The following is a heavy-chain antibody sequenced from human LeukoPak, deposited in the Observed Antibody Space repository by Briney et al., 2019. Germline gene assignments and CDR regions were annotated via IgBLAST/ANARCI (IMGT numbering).Heavy chain of an antibody. V-gene: IGHV3-30-3*01. CDR2: ISYDGSNK. CDR3: ARGGKDYSNYHTDY. Sequence: GRSLRLSCAASGFTFSSYAMHWVRQAPGKGLEWVAVISYDGSNKYYADSVKGRFTISRDNSKNTLYLQMNSLRAEDTAVYYCARGGKDYSNYHTDYWGQGTLVTVSS. D-gene: IGHD4-11*01. CDR1: GFTFSSYA. J-gene: IGHJ4*02.